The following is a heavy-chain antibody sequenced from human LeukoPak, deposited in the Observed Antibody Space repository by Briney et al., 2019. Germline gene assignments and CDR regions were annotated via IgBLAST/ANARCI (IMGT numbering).Heavy chain of an antibody. CDR2: ISSSGSTI. CDR3: ARPPPYSSSWYVFDY. V-gene: IGHV3-48*03. Sequence: GESLKISCAASGFTFSSYEMNWVRQAPGKGLEWVSYISSSGSTIYYADSVKGRFTISRDNAKNSLYLQMNSLRAEDTAVYYCARPPPYSSSWYVFDYWGQGTLVTVSS. CDR1: GFTFSSYE. J-gene: IGHJ4*02. D-gene: IGHD6-13*01.